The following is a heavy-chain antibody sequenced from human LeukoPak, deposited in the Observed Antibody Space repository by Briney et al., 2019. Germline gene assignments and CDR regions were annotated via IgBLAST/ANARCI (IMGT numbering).Heavy chain of an antibody. CDR1: GFTFSSYA. CDR2: ISGSGGST. V-gene: IGHV3-23*01. Sequence: GGSLRLSCAASGFTFSSYAMSWVRQAPGKGLEWVSAISGSGGSTYYADSVKGRFTISRDNSKNTLYLQMNSLRAEDTAVYYCAKVTRIAVARDYFDYWGQGTLVTVSS. D-gene: IGHD6-19*01. J-gene: IGHJ4*02. CDR3: AKVTRIAVARDYFDY.